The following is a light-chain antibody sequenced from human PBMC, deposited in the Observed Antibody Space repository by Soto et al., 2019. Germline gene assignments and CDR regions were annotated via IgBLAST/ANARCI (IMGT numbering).Light chain of an antibody. CDR2: GTS. V-gene: IGKV3-15*01. Sequence: IVMTQSPATLSVSPGEIATLYFSASQSVGRSLAFYQQKPGQAPRLLMYGTSARATGIPATFSGSGSGTEFTLTISSLQSEDFAVYYCQQYDNWPSVTFGGGTKVDIK. J-gene: IGKJ4*01. CDR1: QSVGRS. CDR3: QQYDNWPSVT.